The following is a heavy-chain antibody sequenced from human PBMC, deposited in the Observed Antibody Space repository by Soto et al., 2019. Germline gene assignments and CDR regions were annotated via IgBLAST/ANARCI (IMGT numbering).Heavy chain of an antibody. Sequence: EVQLLESGGGLVQPGGSLRLSCAASGFTFSSYAMRWVRQAPGKGLEWVSALSGSGGSTYYAYSVKGRFTISRDNSKNTLYLQMNSLRAEDTDVYYCARRGSGSYYDYWGQGTLVTVSS. CDR1: GFTFSSYA. V-gene: IGHV3-23*01. D-gene: IGHD1-26*01. CDR3: ARRGSGSYYDY. J-gene: IGHJ4*02. CDR2: LSGSGGST.